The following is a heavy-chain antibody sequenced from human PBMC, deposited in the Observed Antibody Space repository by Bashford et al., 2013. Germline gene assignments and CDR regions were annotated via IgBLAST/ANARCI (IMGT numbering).Heavy chain of an antibody. Sequence: SETLSLTCTVSGGSINSYYWSWIRQPPGKGLEWIGYIFYSGITNYNPSLKSRVTISVDTSKNQYSLKLSSVTAADTAIYYCARGYCSASSCYTFYGMDVWGPRDHGHRSPQ. CDR3: ARGYCSASSCYTFYGMDV. D-gene: IGHD2-2*02. V-gene: IGHV4-59*01. CDR2: IFYSGIT. J-gene: IGHJ6*01. CDR1: GGSINSYY.